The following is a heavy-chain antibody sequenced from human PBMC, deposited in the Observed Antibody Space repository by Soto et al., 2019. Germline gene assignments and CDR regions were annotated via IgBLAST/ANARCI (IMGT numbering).Heavy chain of an antibody. J-gene: IGHJ4*02. V-gene: IGHV3-23*01. Sequence: EVQLLESGGGLVQPGGSLRLSCAASGFTFSSYAMSWVGQAPGEGLEWVSGISGSGGSTYYADSVKGRFTISRDNSKNTVYLQINSLRAEDTAVYYCAKAGGYQLRYGGEDYWGQGTLVTVSS. CDR1: GFTFSSYA. CDR2: ISGSGGST. CDR3: AKAGGYQLRYGGEDY. D-gene: IGHD2-2*02.